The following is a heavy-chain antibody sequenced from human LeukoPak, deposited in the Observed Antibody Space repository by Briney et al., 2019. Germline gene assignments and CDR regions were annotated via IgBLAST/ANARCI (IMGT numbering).Heavy chain of an antibody. Sequence: GGSLRLSCAASGFTFSSPGMSWVRQAPGKGLEWVSAITGSGGNTYYADSVKGRFSISRDNSKNTLYLQVNSLRAEDTAVYYCVVSRGYFEYWGQGSLVTVSS. CDR1: GFTFSSPG. J-gene: IGHJ4*02. V-gene: IGHV3-23*01. CDR3: VVSRGYFEY. CDR2: ITGSGGNT.